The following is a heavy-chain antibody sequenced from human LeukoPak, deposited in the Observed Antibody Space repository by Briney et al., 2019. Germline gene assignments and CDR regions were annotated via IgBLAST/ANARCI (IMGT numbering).Heavy chain of an antibody. V-gene: IGHV3-23*01. CDR2: ISDNGADT. J-gene: IGHJ4*02. D-gene: IGHD3-16*01. Sequence: GESLKLSCAASGFTFSNFVMSWVRQAPGKGLEWVSSISDNGADTYYEDSVKGRFTISRDNSRNTLYLQMNSLRVDDTAVYYCAKDRIRGDSFWGQGTLVTVSS. CDR1: GFTFSNFV. CDR3: AKDRIRGDSF.